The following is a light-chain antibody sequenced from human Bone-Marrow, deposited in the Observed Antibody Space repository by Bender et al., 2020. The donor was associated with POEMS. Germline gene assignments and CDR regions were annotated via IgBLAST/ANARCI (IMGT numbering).Light chain of an antibody. V-gene: IGLV2-14*03. J-gene: IGLJ2*01. CDR2: DVN. CDR3: SSYTSNSFL. Sequence: QSALTQPASVSGSPGQSIALSCTGTSSDVGAYNYVSWYQQHPGKAPKLIIYDVNNRPSGVSNRFSGSKSGNTASLTISGLQAEDEADYYCSSYTSNSFLFGGGTKVTVL. CDR1: SSDVGAYNY.